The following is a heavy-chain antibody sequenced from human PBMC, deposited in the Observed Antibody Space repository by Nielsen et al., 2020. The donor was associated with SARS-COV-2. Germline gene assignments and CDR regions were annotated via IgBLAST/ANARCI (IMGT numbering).Heavy chain of an antibody. CDR2: ISGSGGST. J-gene: IGHJ4*02. V-gene: IGHV3-23*01. CDR3: AKVGRGFDY. Sequence: GESLKISCAASGFTFSSYAMSWVRQAPGKGLEWVSAISGSGGSTYYADSVKGRFTISRDNSKNTLYLQMNSLRAEDTAVYYCAKVGRGFDYWGQGTLVTVSS. D-gene: IGHD3-10*01. CDR1: GFTFSSYA.